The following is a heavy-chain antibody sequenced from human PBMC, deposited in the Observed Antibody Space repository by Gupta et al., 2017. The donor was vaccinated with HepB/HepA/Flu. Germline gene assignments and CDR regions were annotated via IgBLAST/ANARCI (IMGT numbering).Heavy chain of an antibody. Sequence: QVQLQESGPGLVKPSETLSLTCAVSGDSISSANWWTWVRQPPGKGLEWIGEIYHSGSTNYNPSLKSRVTTSVDKSKNQFSLNLSSVTAADTAVYYCAXRGVDDSGGYYYTEPPYYYDYWGQGTLVTVSS. CDR3: AXRGVDDSGGYYYTEPPYYYDY. D-gene: IGHD3-22*01. V-gene: IGHV4-4*02. CDR2: IYHSGST. J-gene: IGHJ4*02. CDR1: GDSISSANW.